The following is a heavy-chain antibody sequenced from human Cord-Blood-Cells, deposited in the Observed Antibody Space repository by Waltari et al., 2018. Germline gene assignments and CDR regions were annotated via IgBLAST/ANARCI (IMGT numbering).Heavy chain of an antibody. D-gene: IGHD3-22*01. CDR1: SYTVTGYY. CDR2: INPNSGGT. V-gene: IGHV1-2*02. Sequence: QMQLVQSRAAVKKPGASVKVSCKASSYTVTGYYMHWVRQAPGQGLEWMGWINPNSGGTNYAQKFQGRVTMIRETSTSTAYRELSRLRSDDTAVYYCARDDYYDSSGYSGFDYWGQGTLVTVAS. CDR3: ARDDYYDSSGYSGFDY. J-gene: IGHJ4*02.